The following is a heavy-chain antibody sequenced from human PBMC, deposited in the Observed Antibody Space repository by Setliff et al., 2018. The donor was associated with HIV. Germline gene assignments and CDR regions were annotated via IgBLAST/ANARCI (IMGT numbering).Heavy chain of an antibody. CDR1: GDSISSGGHY. J-gene: IGHJ5*02. V-gene: IGHV4-30-4*08. D-gene: IGHD3-10*01. CDR2: IHYSGST. Sequence: TLSLTCSVSGDSISSGGHYWSWIRQSPGKGLEWIGYIHYSGSTYYNPSLKSRVTISVDTSKNQFSLKLSSVTAADTAVYYCARLLNYYGNWFDPWGQGTLVTVSS. CDR3: ARLLNYYGNWFDP.